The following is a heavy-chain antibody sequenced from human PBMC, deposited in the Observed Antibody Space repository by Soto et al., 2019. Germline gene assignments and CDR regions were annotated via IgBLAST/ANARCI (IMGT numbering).Heavy chain of an antibody. D-gene: IGHD5-12*01. J-gene: IGHJ4*02. CDR2: IVPIVDTS. Sequence: SVKVSCKASGGTFSSYGISWVRQAPGQGLEWMGGIVPIVDTSTYAQKFQGRVTITADESTSTVYMELSSLRSDDTAVYYCVRVVAIPGYPDNWGQGTLVTSPQ. CDR1: GGTFSSYG. CDR3: VRVVAIPGYPDN. V-gene: IGHV1-69*13.